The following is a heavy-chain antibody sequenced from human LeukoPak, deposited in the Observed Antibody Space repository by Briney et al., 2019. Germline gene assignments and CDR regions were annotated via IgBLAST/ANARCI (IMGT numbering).Heavy chain of an antibody. J-gene: IGHJ4*02. CDR1: GYTFTGYY. CDR3: ARQGSSGWLFDY. D-gene: IGHD6-19*01. CDR2: IIPILGIA. V-gene: IGHV1-69*02. Sequence: GASVKVSCKASGYTFTGYYIHWVRQAPGQGLEWMGRIIPILGIANYAQKFQGRVTITADKSTSTAYMELSSLRSEDTAVYYCARQGSSGWLFDYWGQGTLVTVSS.